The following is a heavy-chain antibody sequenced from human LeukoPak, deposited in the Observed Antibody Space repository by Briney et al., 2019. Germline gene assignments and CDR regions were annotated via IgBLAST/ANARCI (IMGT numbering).Heavy chain of an antibody. CDR2: ISPIFGTA. CDR1: GGTFSSYA. Sequence: SVKVSCKASGGTFSSYAISWVRQAPGQGLEWMGGISPIFGTANYAQKFQGRVTITADTSTSTAYMELRSLRSDDTAVYYCARDLNDIAAAGINWFDPWGQGTLVTVSS. CDR3: ARDLNDIAAAGINWFDP. J-gene: IGHJ5*02. D-gene: IGHD6-13*01. V-gene: IGHV1-69*06.